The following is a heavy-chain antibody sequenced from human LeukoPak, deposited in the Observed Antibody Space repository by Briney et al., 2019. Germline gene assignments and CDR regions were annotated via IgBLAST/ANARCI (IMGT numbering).Heavy chain of an antibody. CDR3: ARLEGSGKLGWFDP. CDR2: ISSSSSYI. J-gene: IGHJ5*02. D-gene: IGHD3-10*01. Sequence: PGGSLRLSCAASGFTFSSYSMNWVRQAPGKGLEWVSSISSSSSYIYYADSVKGRFTISRDNAKNSLYLQMNSLRAEDTAVYYCARLEGSGKLGWFDPWGQGTPVTVSS. CDR1: GFTFSSYS. V-gene: IGHV3-21*01.